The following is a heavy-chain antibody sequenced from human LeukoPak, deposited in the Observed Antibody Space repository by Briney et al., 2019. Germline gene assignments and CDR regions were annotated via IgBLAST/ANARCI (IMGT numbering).Heavy chain of an antibody. CDR3: ARDRYDSSGYYYVRPYNWFDP. Sequence: SETLSLTCAVSGGSISSGGYSWSWIRQPPGKGLEWIGYIYHSGSTYYNPSLKSRVTISVDRSKNQFSLKLSSVTAADTAVYYCARDRYDSSGYYYVRPYNWFDPWGQGTLVTVSS. CDR2: IYHSGST. D-gene: IGHD3-22*01. J-gene: IGHJ5*02. V-gene: IGHV4-30-2*01. CDR1: GGSISSGGYS.